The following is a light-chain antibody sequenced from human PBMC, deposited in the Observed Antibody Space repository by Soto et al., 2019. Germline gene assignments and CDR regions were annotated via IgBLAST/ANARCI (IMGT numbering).Light chain of an antibody. CDR3: QQYYGRPVT. CDR2: STS. Sequence: DIVMTQSPDSLAVSLGERATIDCKSSQSLSSGADNKNYLAWFRQKPGQPPKLLIHSTSTREYGVPDRITGSGSGTDFTLTTSSLQAEDVAVYYCQQYYGRPVTFGQGTRLEMK. V-gene: IGKV4-1*01. J-gene: IGKJ5*01. CDR1: QSLSSGADNKNY.